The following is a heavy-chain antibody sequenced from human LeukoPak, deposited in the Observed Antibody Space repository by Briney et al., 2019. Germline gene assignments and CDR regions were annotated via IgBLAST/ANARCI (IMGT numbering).Heavy chain of an antibody. Sequence: PGGSLRLSCAASRFTFSSYSMNWVRQAPGKGLEWVSYISSSSSTIYYADSVKGRFTISRDNAKNSLYLQMNSLRAEDTAVYYCAREGRPPRIQLWLGSRRDMDVWGKGTTVTVSS. D-gene: IGHD5-18*01. CDR1: RFTFSSYS. CDR3: AREGRPPRIQLWLGSRRDMDV. J-gene: IGHJ6*03. V-gene: IGHV3-48*01. CDR2: ISSSSSTI.